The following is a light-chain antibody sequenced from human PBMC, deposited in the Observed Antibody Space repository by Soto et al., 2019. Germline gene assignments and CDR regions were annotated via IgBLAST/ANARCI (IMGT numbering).Light chain of an antibody. V-gene: IGLV2-23*02. Sequence: QSAQTQPASVSGSPGQSITISCTGTNSVVGNYNLVSWYQQHPGKAPKVMIYEVNKRPSGVSNRFSGSKSGNTASLTVSGLQAEDEADYYCCSYAGSSTYVFGTGTKVTVL. CDR3: CSYAGSSTYV. CDR2: EVN. J-gene: IGLJ1*01. CDR1: NSVVGNYNL.